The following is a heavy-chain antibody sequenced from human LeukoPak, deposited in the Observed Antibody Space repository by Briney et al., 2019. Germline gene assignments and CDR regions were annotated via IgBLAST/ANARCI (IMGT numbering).Heavy chain of an antibody. CDR3: ARAHSSSWYMDY. Sequence: SETLSLTCIVSGGSMSNYYWSWIRQAPGKGLEWIGYVHYSGSTNYNPSLKSRVTISVDTSENQLSLKLSSVTAADTAVYYCARAHSSSWYMDYWGQGTLVTVSS. CDR2: VHYSGST. D-gene: IGHD6-13*01. V-gene: IGHV4-59*01. CDR1: GGSMSNYY. J-gene: IGHJ4*02.